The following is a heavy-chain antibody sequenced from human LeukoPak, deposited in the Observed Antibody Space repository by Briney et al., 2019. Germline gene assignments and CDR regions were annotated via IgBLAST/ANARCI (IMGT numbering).Heavy chain of an antibody. CDR2: ISSNGGST. J-gene: IGHJ4*02. D-gene: IGHD4-17*01. CDR3: ARATPSYGDYSFDY. Sequence: GGSLRLSCAASGFTFSSYAMHWVRQAPGKGLEYVSAISSNGGSTYYANSVKGRFTISRDNSKNTLYLQMGSLGAEDMAVYYCARATPSYGDYSFDYWGQGTLVTVSS. CDR1: GFTFSSYA. V-gene: IGHV3-64*01.